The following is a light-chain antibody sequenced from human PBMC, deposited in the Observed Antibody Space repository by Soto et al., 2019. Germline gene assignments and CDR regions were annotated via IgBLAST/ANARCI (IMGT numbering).Light chain of an antibody. CDR1: QSASSRY. V-gene: IGKV3-20*01. J-gene: IGKJ1*01. CDR3: QQYANSPPT. CDR2: GAS. Sequence: EIVLTQSPGTLSLSPGERATLSCRASQSASSRYLAWYQQKPGQAPRLLIYGASSRATGIPDRFSGSGSGTDFTLTISRLEPEDFAVYYCQQYANSPPTFGQGTKVDIK.